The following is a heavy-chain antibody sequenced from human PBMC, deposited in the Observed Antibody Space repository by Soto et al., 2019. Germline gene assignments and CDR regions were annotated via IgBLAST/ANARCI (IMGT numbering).Heavy chain of an antibody. V-gene: IGHV1-3*01. CDR3: TRSAISPYGGLIGPFDY. Sequence: ASVKVSCKASGYTFTSYAIHWVRQAPGQRLEWMGWINAGNGNTKYSQKFQGRLTITIDTSANTMYMELSSLTSEDTAMHYCTRSAISPYGGLIGPFDYWGQGNLVTVSS. D-gene: IGHD3-16*02. CDR2: INAGNGNT. CDR1: GYTFTSYA. J-gene: IGHJ4*02.